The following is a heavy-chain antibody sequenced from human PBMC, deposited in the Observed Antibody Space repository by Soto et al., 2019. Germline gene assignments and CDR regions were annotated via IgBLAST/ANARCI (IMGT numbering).Heavy chain of an antibody. D-gene: IGHD3-22*01. CDR3: ARALYYYDSSGYYAGHYYYGMDV. CDR2: IYSSGST. J-gene: IGHJ6*02. Sequence: SETLSLTCSVSGGSISGYYWSWIRQSAGKGLEWIGRIYSSGSTNYNPSLKSRVTMSVDTSKNQFSLKLSSVTAADTAVYYCARALYYYDSSGYYAGHYYYGMDVWGQGTTVTVSS. CDR1: GGSISGYY. V-gene: IGHV4-4*07.